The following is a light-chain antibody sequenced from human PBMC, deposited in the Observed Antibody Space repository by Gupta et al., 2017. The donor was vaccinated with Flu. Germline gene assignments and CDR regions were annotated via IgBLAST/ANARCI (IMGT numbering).Light chain of an antibody. J-gene: IGLJ3*02. CDR3: AGWDDSRSAWV. Sequence: QSVLTQPPSASGTPGPRVTMSCSGSSSNIGSNFVYWYQQRPGTAPTLLIYRNIQRPSGVPDRFSGSKSGTSASLASSGLRSEDEADYYCAGWDDSRSAWVFGGGTKLTVL. CDR2: RNI. CDR1: SSNIGSNF. V-gene: IGLV1-47*01.